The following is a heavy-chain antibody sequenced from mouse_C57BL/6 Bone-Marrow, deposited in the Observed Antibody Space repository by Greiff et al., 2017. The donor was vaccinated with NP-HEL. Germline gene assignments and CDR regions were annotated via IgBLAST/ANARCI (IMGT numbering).Heavy chain of an antibody. V-gene: IGHV2-6-1*01. CDR1: GFSLTSYG. Sequence: VQLQESGPGLVAPSQSLSITCTVSGFSLTSYGVHWVRQPPGKGLEWLVVIWSDGSTTYNSALKSRLSISNDNSKSQVFLKMNSLQTDDTAMYYCARHRDYYYAMDYWGQGTSVTVSS. J-gene: IGHJ4*01. D-gene: IGHD3-3*01. CDR2: IWSDGST. CDR3: ARHRDYYYAMDY.